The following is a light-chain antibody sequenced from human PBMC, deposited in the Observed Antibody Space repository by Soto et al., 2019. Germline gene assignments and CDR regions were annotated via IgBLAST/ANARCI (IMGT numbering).Light chain of an antibody. CDR3: QQYGLDSFT. J-gene: IGKJ3*01. V-gene: IGKV3-20*01. CDR1: QSVSSSY. Sequence: EIVLTQSPGTLSLSPGERATLSCRASQSVSSSYLAWYQQKPGQAPRLLIYGASSRATGIPDRFSGSGSGTDFTLTISRLEPEDFAVYYCQQYGLDSFTFGPGTKVEIK. CDR2: GAS.